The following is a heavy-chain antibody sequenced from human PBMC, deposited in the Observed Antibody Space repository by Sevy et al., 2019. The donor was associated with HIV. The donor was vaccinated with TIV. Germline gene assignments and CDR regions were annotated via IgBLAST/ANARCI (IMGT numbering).Heavy chain of an antibody. Sequence: SETLSLTCAVSGYSITSGYPWGWIRQPPGKGLEWIGSVFHSGSTYYNPSLNSRVIISVDTSKNQFSLKLNSVTAADTAVYYCARHSHGSGTYYVPFDSWGQGTLVTVSS. D-gene: IGHD3-10*01. CDR2: VFHSGST. V-gene: IGHV4-38-2*01. CDR1: GYSITSGYP. J-gene: IGHJ4*02. CDR3: ARHSHGSGTYYVPFDS.